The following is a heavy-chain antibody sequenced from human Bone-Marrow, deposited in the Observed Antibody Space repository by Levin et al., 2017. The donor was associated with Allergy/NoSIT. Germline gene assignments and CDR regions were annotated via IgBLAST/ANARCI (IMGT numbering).Heavy chain of an antibody. CDR2: ITSSGDST. CDR3: ARDPARGYYDSSGYSGDH. D-gene: IGHD3-22*01. J-gene: IGHJ4*02. V-gene: IGHV3-48*02. Sequence: PRASVKVSCAASGFTFRHYTMNWVRQAPGKGLEWVSCITSSGDSTYYADSVKGRFTISRDNAKNSLYLQLNRLRDEDTAMYYCARDPARGYYDSSGYSGDHWGQGTLVTVSS. CDR1: GFTFRHYT.